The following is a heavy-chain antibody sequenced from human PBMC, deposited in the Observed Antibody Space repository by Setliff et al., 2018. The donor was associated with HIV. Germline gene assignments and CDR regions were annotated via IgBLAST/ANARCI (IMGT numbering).Heavy chain of an antibody. CDR1: GYIFTNYA. CDR3: ARGSSSIAAAYPDALDI. CDR2: FNAGNLNT. Sequence: EASVKVSCKASGYIFTNYAIHWVRQAPGQRLEWMGGFNAGNLNTKYSQKFQGRVTMTTDTSTSTAYMELRSLRSDDTAVYYCARGSSSIAAAYPDALDIWGQGTMVTVSS. J-gene: IGHJ3*02. D-gene: IGHD6-13*01. V-gene: IGHV1-3*01.